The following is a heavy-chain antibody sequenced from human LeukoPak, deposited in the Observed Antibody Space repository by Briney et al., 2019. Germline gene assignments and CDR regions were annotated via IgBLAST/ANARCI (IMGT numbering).Heavy chain of an antibody. D-gene: IGHD4-23*01. Sequence: WGSLTLSCAASGCSFSNYAINWVRRTPGKGLEWLSVISRSDATYYSDSGKVRFPISRDNSKNSIQLEMNSLRAEDTAVYYCSKEKSQDGGNSLGSFDYWGQGTLVSVSS. J-gene: IGHJ4*02. CDR2: ISRSDAT. CDR1: GCSFSNYA. CDR3: SKEKSQDGGNSLGSFDY. V-gene: IGHV3-23*01.